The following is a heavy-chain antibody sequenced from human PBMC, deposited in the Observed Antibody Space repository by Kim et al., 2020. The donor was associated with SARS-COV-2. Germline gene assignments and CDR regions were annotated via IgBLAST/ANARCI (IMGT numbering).Heavy chain of an antibody. CDR3: TRAQSSYSSLGY. CDR2: ISYSGTP. D-gene: IGHD6-6*01. Sequence: SETLSLTCAVSGASIRGYYWNWIRQPPGKRLEWIGYISYSGTPTFNPSLRSRVTISVDMPNNEFSLTLTSVTAADTAVYYCTRAQSSYSSLGYWGQGTLVTVSS. V-gene: IGHV4-59*13. CDR1: GASIRGYY. J-gene: IGHJ4*02.